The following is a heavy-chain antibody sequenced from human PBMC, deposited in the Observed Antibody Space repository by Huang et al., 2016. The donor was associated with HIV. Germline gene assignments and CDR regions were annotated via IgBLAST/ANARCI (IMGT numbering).Heavy chain of an antibody. CDR3: ARGGYTYGFYWYFDL. D-gene: IGHD5-18*01. J-gene: IGHJ2*01. CDR1: SGSISDHY. Sequence: QVQLQESGPGLVKPSETLSLTCTVSSGSISDHYWSWIRQPPGKGLEWIGSIYYSGSTNYNSSLESRVTRLVDTSENQLSLKFSSVTAADTAMYYCARGGYTYGFYWYFDLWGRGTLVTVSS. CDR2: IYYSGST. V-gene: IGHV4-59*11.